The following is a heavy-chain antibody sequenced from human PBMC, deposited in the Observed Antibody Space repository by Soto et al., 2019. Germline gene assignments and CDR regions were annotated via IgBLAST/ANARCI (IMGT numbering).Heavy chain of an antibody. J-gene: IGHJ3*02. Sequence: GALRLSGAASGFTYSSHGMSWVRQAPGKGLEWIAGLSRGGGSTYYADSVKGRFTISRDNSKNTLDLIMNSLRVEDTALYYCARDGQYPPDGFDISGQAPILSVSS. CDR2: LSRGGGST. CDR3: ARDGQYPPDGFDI. CDR1: GFTYSSHG. V-gene: IGHV3-23*01.